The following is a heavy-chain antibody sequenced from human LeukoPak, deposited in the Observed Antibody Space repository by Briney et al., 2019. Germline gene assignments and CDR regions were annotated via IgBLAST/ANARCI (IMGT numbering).Heavy chain of an antibody. V-gene: IGHV3-66*02. CDR3: ARVIAAAEIDY. Sequence: PGGSLRLSCAASGFTVSSNYMSWVRQAPGKGLEWVSVIYSGGSTYYADSLKGRFTISRDNSKNTLYLQMNSLRAEDTAVYYCARVIAAAEIDYWGQGTLVTVSS. D-gene: IGHD6-13*01. CDR2: IYSGGST. CDR1: GFTVSSNY. J-gene: IGHJ4*02.